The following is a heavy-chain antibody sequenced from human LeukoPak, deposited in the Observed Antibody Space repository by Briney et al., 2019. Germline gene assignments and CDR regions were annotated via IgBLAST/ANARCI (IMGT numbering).Heavy chain of an antibody. Sequence: SETLSLTCTVTGGSISTYYWSWIRQPPGKGLEWIGYIYHSGSTKYNPSLKSRVTISVDTSKNQFSLKLSSVTAADTAVYYCARDGYSGNDGLWGQGTLVTVSS. J-gene: IGHJ4*02. CDR3: ARDGYSGNDGL. CDR1: GGSISTYY. V-gene: IGHV4-59*01. CDR2: IYHSGST. D-gene: IGHD5-12*01.